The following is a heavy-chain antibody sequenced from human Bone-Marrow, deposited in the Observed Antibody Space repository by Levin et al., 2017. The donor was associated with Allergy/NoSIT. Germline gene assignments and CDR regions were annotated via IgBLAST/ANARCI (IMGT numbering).Heavy chain of an antibody. CDR2: VSYTGSA. V-gene: IGHV4-61*01. CDR3: ARDMGTRDVYIRFVWYFDL. D-gene: IGHD5-24*01. Sequence: SETLSLTCNVSGSSVSSRTTYWSWIRQSPEKGLEWIGYVSYTGSAHYKSSLKSRVTISLETSKNQFSLKLASVTAADTSVYYCARDMGTRDVYIRFVWYFDLWGRGTQVTVSS. J-gene: IGHJ2*01. CDR1: GSSVSSRTTY.